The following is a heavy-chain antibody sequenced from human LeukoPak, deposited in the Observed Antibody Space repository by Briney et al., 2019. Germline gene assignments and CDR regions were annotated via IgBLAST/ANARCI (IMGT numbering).Heavy chain of an antibody. CDR2: INPNSGGT. J-gene: IGHJ4*02. D-gene: IGHD6-13*01. V-gene: IGHV1-2*02. Sequence: EASVKVSCKASGYTFTDYYMHWVRQAPGQGLEWMGWINPNSGGTNYAQKFLGRVTMTRDTSSSTAYMELSRLRSDDTAVYYCARRRIAAAGTLFDYWGQGTLVTVSS. CDR3: ARRRIAAAGTLFDY. CDR1: GYTFTDYY.